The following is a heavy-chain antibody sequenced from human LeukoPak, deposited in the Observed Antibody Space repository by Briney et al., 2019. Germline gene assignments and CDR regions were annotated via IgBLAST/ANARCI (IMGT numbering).Heavy chain of an antibody. CDR3: ARDLSGSYYFDY. Sequence: SETLSLTCAVYGGSFSGYYWSWLRQPPGKGLEWIGEINHSGSTNYNPSLKSRVTISVDTSKNQFSLKLSSVTAADTAVYYCARDLSGSYYFDYWGQGTLVTVSS. D-gene: IGHD1-26*01. J-gene: IGHJ4*02. CDR1: GGSFSGYY. CDR2: INHSGST. V-gene: IGHV4-34*01.